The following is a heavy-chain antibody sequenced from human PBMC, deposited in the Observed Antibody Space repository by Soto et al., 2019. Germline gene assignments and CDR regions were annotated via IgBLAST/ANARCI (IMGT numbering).Heavy chain of an antibody. CDR3: AREVGSSWLYYYYYGMDV. D-gene: IGHD6-13*01. CDR1: GFTFSSYW. Sequence: GGSLRLSCAASGFTFSSYWMSWVRQAPGKGLEWVANIKQDGSEKYYVDSVKGRFTISRDNAKNSLYLQMNSLRAEDTAVYYCAREVGSSWLYYYYYGMDVWGQGTTVNVSS. V-gene: IGHV3-7*03. CDR2: IKQDGSEK. J-gene: IGHJ6*02.